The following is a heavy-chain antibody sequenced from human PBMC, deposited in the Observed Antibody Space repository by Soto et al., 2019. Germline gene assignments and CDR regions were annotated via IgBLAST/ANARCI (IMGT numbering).Heavy chain of an antibody. J-gene: IGHJ5*02. CDR1: GFTFSSYS. CDR3: ARHPERIAEIGLFDP. D-gene: IGHD6-13*01. CDR2: ISSSSSTI. V-gene: IGHV3-48*01. Sequence: EVQLVESGGGLVQPGGSLRLSCAASGFTFSSYSMNWVRQAPGKGLEWVSYISSSSSTIYYADSVKGRFTISRDNVKNSLYLQMNSLRAEDTAVYYCARHPERIAEIGLFDPWGQGTLVTVSS.